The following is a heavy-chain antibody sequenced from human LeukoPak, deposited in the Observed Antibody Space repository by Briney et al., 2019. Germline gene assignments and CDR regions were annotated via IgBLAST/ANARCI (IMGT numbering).Heavy chain of an antibody. Sequence: KPSETLSLTCTVSGCSISSYYWNWIRQPPGKGLEWIGCIHYSGSTNYNPSLKSRVTISVDTSKNQFSLKLSSVTAADTAVYYCARHEGIAVAGTEDYWGQGTLVTVSS. CDR2: IHYSGST. CDR3: ARHEGIAVAGTEDY. D-gene: IGHD6-19*01. CDR1: GCSISSYY. J-gene: IGHJ4*02. V-gene: IGHV4-59*08.